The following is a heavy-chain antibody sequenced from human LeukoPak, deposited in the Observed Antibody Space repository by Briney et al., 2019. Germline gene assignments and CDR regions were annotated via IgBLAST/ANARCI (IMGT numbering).Heavy chain of an antibody. CDR2: MYETGHT. Sequence: SETLSLTCSVSSGSISGYYWSWIRQPPGQGLEWIGYMYETGHTMYNSSLKSRVTMSLDTSKNHFSLSLSSVTAADTAVYYCARHPFATPFDYWGPGTLVTVSS. CDR3: ARHPFATPFDY. V-gene: IGHV4-59*08. D-gene: IGHD2-15*01. CDR1: SGSISGYY. J-gene: IGHJ4*02.